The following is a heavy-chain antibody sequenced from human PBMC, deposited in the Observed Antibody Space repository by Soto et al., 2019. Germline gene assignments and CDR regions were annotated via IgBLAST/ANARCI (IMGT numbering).Heavy chain of an antibody. D-gene: IGHD2-2*01. CDR3: ANPRGIVVVPAANNAHPGRQNP. J-gene: IGHJ5*02. CDR1: GFTFSSYA. V-gene: IGHV3-23*01. CDR2: ISGSGGST. Sequence: HPGGSLRLSCAASGFTFSSYAMSWVRQAPGKGLEWVSAISGSGGSTYYADSVKGRFTISRDNSKNTLYLQMNSLRAEDTAVYYCANPRGIVVVPAANNAHPGRQNPWGQGTLVTVSS.